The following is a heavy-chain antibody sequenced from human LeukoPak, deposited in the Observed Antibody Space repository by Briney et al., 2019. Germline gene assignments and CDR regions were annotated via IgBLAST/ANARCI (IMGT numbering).Heavy chain of an antibody. D-gene: IGHD1-1*01. V-gene: IGHV1-2*02. Sequence: ASVKVSCKASGYIFTDYYIHWIRQAPGQGLEWMGWIDPNSGGTHHAPNFQGRATMTRDTSSSTVYMDLSGLRSADTAIYYCARSRTPFYYYGMHVWGQGTTVTVSS. CDR2: IDPNSGGT. CDR1: GYIFTDYY. J-gene: IGHJ6*02. CDR3: ARSRTPFYYYGMHV.